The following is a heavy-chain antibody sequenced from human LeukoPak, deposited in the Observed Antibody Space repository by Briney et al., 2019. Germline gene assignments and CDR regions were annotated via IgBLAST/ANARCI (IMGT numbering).Heavy chain of an antibody. Sequence: PGGSLRLSCAASGFTFSSYAMHWVRQAPGKGLEYVPAISSNGGSTYYANSVKGRFTISRDNSKNTLHLQMGSLRAEDMAVYYCARNLVPAATTPLVYWGQGTLVTVSS. CDR3: ARNLVPAATTPLVY. V-gene: IGHV3-64*01. CDR1: GFTFSSYA. D-gene: IGHD2-2*01. J-gene: IGHJ4*02. CDR2: ISSNGGST.